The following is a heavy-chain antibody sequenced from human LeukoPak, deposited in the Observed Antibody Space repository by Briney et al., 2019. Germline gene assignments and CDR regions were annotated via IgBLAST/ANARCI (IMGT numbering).Heavy chain of an antibody. D-gene: IGHD6-19*01. CDR1: GFTFSLYW. J-gene: IGHJ4*02. CDR2: INPDGSQR. V-gene: IGHV3-7*05. CDR3: AKDVLSSGWYHFDY. Sequence: GGSLRLSCAASGFTFSLYWMTWVRQSPGKGLEWVADINPDGSQRYSVDSVKGRFTISRDNAKNSLFLQMNSLRAEDTAVYYCAKDVLSSGWYHFDYWGQGTLVTVSS.